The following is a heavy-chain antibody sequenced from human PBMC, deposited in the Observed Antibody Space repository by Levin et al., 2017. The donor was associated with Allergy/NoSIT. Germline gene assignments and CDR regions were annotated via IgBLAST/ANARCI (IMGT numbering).Heavy chain of an antibody. CDR2: FDPEDGET. CDR1: GYTLTELS. D-gene: IGHD3-22*01. CDR3: ATAPSPRYYYDSSGYFVDRGFDP. Sequence: ASVKVSCKVSGYTLTELSMHWVRQAPGKGLEWMGGFDPEDGETIYAQKFQGRVTMTEDTSTDTAYMELSSLRSEDTAVYYCATAPSPRYYYDSSGYFVDRGFDPWGQGTLVTVSS. V-gene: IGHV1-24*01. J-gene: IGHJ5*02.